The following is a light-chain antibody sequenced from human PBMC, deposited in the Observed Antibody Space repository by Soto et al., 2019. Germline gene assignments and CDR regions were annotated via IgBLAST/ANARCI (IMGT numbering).Light chain of an antibody. CDR1: QSLLHSNGYNY. V-gene: IGKV2-28*01. CDR2: LGS. Sequence: DIVMTQSPLSLPVTPGEPASISCRSSQSLLHSNGYNYLDWYLQKPGQSPQLLIYLGSDRASGVPDRFSGSGSGTDFTLKISRVEAEDVGVYYCMQALQTPWTFGQGIKVDIK. CDR3: MQALQTPWT. J-gene: IGKJ1*01.